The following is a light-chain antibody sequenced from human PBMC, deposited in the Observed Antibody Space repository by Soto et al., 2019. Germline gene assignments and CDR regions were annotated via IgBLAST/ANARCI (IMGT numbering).Light chain of an antibody. V-gene: IGKV1-5*01. J-gene: IGKJ1*01. CDR3: QQYNSYWGT. Sequence: DIPMTQSPSTLSASVGDRVTITCRASQSISSWLAWYQQKQGKAHKLLIYDASSLESGVPSRFSGSGSGTEFTLTISSLQPDDFATYYCQQYNSYWGTFGQGTKVEIK. CDR1: QSISSW. CDR2: DAS.